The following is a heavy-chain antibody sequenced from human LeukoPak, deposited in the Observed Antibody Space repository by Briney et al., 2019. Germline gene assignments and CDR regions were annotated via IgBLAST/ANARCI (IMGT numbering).Heavy chain of an antibody. D-gene: IGHD6-19*01. CDR3: ARGVSSGWYVFDY. V-gene: IGHV3-11*01. J-gene: IGHJ4*02. CDR2: ISSSGSTI. CDR1: GFTFSDYY. Sequence: PGGSLRLSCAASGFTFSDYYMSWIRQAPGKGLEWVSYISSSGSTIYYADSVKGRFTISRDNAKNSLYLQMSSLRAEDTAVYYCARGVSSGWYVFDYWGQGTLVTVSS.